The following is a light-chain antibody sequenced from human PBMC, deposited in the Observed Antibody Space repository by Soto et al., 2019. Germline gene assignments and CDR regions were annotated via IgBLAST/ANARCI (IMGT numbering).Light chain of an antibody. J-gene: IGLJ1*01. CDR1: SSDVGSYNL. CDR2: EVN. CDR3: CSYAGSILYV. Sequence: QSVLTQPASVSGSPGQSITISCTGGSSDVGSYNLVSWYQQHPGKAPKLMIYEVNKRPSGVSKRFSGSKSGNPASLTLSGLQPEDEAHYFCCSYAGSILYVFWTGTKVTV. V-gene: IGLV2-23*02.